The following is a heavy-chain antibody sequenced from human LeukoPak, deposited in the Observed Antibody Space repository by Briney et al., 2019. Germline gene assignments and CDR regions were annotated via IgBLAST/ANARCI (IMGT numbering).Heavy chain of an antibody. J-gene: IGHJ4*02. CDR2: INSDGSST. CDR1: GFTFSSYW. D-gene: IGHD6-6*01. Sequence: GGSLRLSCAASGFTFSSYWMHWFRQAPGKGLVWVSRINSDGSSTSYADSVKGRFTISRDNAKNTLYLQMNSLRAEDTAVYYCARERGPYSSSHPPDYWGQGTLVTVSS. V-gene: IGHV3-74*01. CDR3: ARERGPYSSSHPPDY.